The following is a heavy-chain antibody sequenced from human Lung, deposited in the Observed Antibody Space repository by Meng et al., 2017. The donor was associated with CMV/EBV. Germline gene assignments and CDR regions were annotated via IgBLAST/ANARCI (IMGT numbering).Heavy chain of an antibody. J-gene: IGHJ6*02. CDR3: ARAFIVVVPAAIGSPYGMDV. D-gene: IGHD2-2*01. CDR1: GGTXSSYT. V-gene: IGHV1-69*02. CDR2: IILILGIA. Sequence: SXXVSXKASGGTXSSYTISWVRQAPGQGLEWMGRIILILGIANYAQKFQGRVTITEDKSTSTAYMELSSLRSEDTAVYYCARAFIVVVPAAIGSPYGMDVWXQGTXVTVSS.